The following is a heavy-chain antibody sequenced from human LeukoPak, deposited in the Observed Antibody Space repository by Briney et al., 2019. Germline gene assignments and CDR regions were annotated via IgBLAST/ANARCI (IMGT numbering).Heavy chain of an antibody. V-gene: IGHV1-2*02. D-gene: IGHD6-19*01. CDR2: INSKSGGT. CDR3: ARVLFYSSGNKSNRVDY. J-gene: IGHJ4*02. CDR1: GYTFIGYY. Sequence: ASVKVSCKASGYTFIGYYVHWVRQAPGQGLEWMGWINSKSGGTNYAQKFQGRVTMTRDTSIRTAYMELSRLRSDDTAVYYCARVLFYSSGNKSNRVDYWGQGTLVTVSS.